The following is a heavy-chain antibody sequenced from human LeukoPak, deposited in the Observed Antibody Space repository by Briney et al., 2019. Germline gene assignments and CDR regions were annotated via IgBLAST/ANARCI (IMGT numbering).Heavy chain of an antibody. V-gene: IGHV3-23*01. J-gene: IGHJ4*02. CDR1: GFTFSNYA. D-gene: IGHD3-9*01. CDR2: ISGSGGST. CDR3: ARGFYDLLTGPDC. Sequence: PGGSLRLSCETSGFTFSNYAMSWVRQAPGKGLEWVSAISGSGGSTYHADSVKGRFTLSRDNAKNSLSLQMNSLRAEDTAVYYCARGFYDLLTGPDCWGQGTLVTVSS.